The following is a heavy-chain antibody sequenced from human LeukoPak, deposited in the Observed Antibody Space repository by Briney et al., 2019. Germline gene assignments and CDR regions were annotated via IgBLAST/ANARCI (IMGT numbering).Heavy chain of an antibody. J-gene: IGHJ4*02. Sequence: SETLSLTCAVYGGSFSGYYWSWIRQPPGKGLEWIGEINHSGSTNYNPSLKSRVTISVDTSKNQFSLKLSSVTAADTAVYYCARCKDYGDYRGLLDYWGQGTLVTVSS. CDR1: GGSFSGYY. V-gene: IGHV4-34*01. CDR3: ARCKDYGDYRGLLDY. CDR2: INHSGST. D-gene: IGHD4-17*01.